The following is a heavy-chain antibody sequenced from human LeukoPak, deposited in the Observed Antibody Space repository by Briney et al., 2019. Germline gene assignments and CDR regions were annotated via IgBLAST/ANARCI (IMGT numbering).Heavy chain of an antibody. CDR1: GYTFTGYY. CDR3: ARDFSIAAAEGGWFEDY. CDR2: INPNSGGT. Sequence: ASVKVSCKASGYTFTGYYMHWVRQAPGEGLEWMGWINPNSGGTNYAQKFQGRVTMTRDTSISTAYMELSRLRSDDTAVYYCARDFSIAAAEGGWFEDYWGQGTLVTVSS. D-gene: IGHD6-13*01. V-gene: IGHV1-2*02. J-gene: IGHJ4*02.